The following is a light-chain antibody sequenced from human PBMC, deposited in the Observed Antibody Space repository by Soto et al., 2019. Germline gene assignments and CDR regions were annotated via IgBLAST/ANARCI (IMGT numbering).Light chain of an antibody. CDR2: LNSDGSH. V-gene: IGLV4-69*01. CDR1: SGHSSYA. J-gene: IGLJ2*01. Sequence: QPVLTQSPSASASLGASVKLTCTLSSGHSSYAIAWHQQQPESGPRYLMKLNSDGSHSKGDGIPDRFSGSSSGAERYLTISSLQSEDEADYYCQTWGTGYSVFGGGTKVTVL. CDR3: QTWGTGYSV.